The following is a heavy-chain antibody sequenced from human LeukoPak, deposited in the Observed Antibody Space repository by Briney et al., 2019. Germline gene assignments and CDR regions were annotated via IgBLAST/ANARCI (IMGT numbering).Heavy chain of an antibody. CDR2: IIDSGNSI. D-gene: IGHD1-26*01. J-gene: IGHJ4*02. V-gene: IGHV3-23*01. Sequence: GGSLRLSCAASGFTFSSCSMRWVRQALGKGQEWVSTIIDSGNSIYYADSAEGRFTISRDNSKNTLYLQMNSLRAGDTAVYYCAKDPIFSGSYGVFDYWGLGTLVTVSS. CDR3: AKDPIFSGSYGVFDY. CDR1: GFTFSSCS.